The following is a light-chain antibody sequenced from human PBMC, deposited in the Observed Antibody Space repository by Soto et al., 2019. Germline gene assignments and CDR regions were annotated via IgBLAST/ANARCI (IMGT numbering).Light chain of an antibody. J-gene: IGKJ4*01. CDR3: QQRSSWPLLT. Sequence: EIVLTQSPATLSLPPGERATLSCRASQSVNSYLAWYQQKPGQAPRLLIYDAFNRATGIPARFSGGGSGTDFTLTISSLEPEDFAVYYCQQRSSWPLLTFGGGTKVEIK. CDR1: QSVNSY. CDR2: DAF. V-gene: IGKV3-11*01.